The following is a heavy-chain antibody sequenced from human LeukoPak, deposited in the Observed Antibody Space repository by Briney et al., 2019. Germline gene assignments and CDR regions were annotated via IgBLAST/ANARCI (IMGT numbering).Heavy chain of an antibody. V-gene: IGHV3-33*01. CDR2: IWYDGSNK. CDR1: GFTFSSYG. D-gene: IGHD3-3*01. J-gene: IGHJ6*02. Sequence: PGGSLRLSCAASGFTFSSYGRHWVRQAPGKGLEWVAVIWYDGSNKYYADSVKGRFTISRDNSKNTLYLQMNSLRAEDTAVYYCARDLSDFWSGYLYYYYYGMDVWGQGTTVTVSS. CDR3: ARDLSDFWSGYLYYYYYGMDV.